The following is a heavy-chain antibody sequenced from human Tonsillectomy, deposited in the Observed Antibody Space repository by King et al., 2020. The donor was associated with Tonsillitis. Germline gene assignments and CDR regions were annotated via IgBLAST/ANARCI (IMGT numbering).Heavy chain of an antibody. Sequence: ITLKESGPTLVKPTQTLTLTCTFSGFSLSTSGVGVGWIRQPPGKALEWLALIYWDDDKRYSPSLKSRLTITKDTSKNQVVLTMSNMDPVDTATYYCAHLKTLGSIAAAGIWYGMDVWGQGTTVTVSS. D-gene: IGHD6-13*01. V-gene: IGHV2-5*02. CDR1: GFSLSTSGVG. CDR2: IYWDDDK. J-gene: IGHJ6*02. CDR3: AHLKTLGSIAAAGIWYGMDV.